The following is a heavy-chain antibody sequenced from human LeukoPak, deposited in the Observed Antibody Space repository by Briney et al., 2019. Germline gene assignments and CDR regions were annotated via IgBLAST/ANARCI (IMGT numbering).Heavy chain of an antibody. J-gene: IGHJ4*02. D-gene: IGHD2-15*01. CDR1: GGTFSSYA. V-gene: IGHV1-69*13. CDR2: IIPIFGTA. Sequence: SVKVSCKASGGTFSSYAISWVRQAPGQGLEWMGGIIPIFGTANYAQKFQGRVTITADESTSTAYMELRSLRSDDTAVYYCARFGRAYCSGGSCHFDYWGQGTLVTVSS. CDR3: ARFGRAYCSGGSCHFDY.